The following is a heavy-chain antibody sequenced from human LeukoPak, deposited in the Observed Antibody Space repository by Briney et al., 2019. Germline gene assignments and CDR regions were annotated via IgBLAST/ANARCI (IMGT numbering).Heavy chain of an antibody. J-gene: IGHJ1*01. CDR3: AKSVAIAARRGPPQH. D-gene: IGHD6-6*01. Sequence: PGGSLRLSCAASGFTFSSYGIHWVRQAPGKGLEWVAVISYDGSNKYFADSVKGRFTISRDNSKNTLYLQMNSLRAEDTAVYYCAKSVAIAARRGPPQHWGQGTLGTASS. CDR2: ISYDGSNK. CDR1: GFTFSSYG. V-gene: IGHV3-30*18.